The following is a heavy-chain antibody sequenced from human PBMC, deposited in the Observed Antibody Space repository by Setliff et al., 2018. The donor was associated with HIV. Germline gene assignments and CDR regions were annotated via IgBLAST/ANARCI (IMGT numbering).Heavy chain of an antibody. V-gene: IGHV3-30*01. CDR2: ITHGGSSK. CDR1: GFTFSSYT. CDR3: ARDFCGSSCSSGYGYFDH. J-gene: IGHJ4*02. Sequence: AGGSLRLSCAASGFTFSSYTMHWVRQAPGKGLEWVAVITHGGSSKYYADSVKGRFTISRDNSKNTLYLQMNSPRADDTAVYYCARDFCGSSCSSGYGYFDHWGQGTLVTVSS. D-gene: IGHD2-15*01.